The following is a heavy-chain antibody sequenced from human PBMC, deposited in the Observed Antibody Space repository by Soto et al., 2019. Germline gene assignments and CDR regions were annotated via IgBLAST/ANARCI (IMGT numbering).Heavy chain of an antibody. CDR1: GDSVSSNSAG. CDR3: AGGYSGSSGPMFDP. CDR2: TYYRSKWYK. J-gene: IGHJ5*02. V-gene: IGHV6-1*01. Sequence: PSQTLSLTCAISGDSVSSNSAGWNWIRQSPSRGLEWLGRTYYRSKWYKDYAVSVKSRITINADTSKNQFSLQLNSVTPEDTAVYYCAGGYSGSSGPMFDPWGQGPLVTVS. D-gene: IGHD1-26*01.